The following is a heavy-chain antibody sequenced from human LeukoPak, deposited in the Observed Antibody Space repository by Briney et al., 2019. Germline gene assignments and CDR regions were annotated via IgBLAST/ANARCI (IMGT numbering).Heavy chain of an antibody. CDR1: GFTFGDYA. Sequence: GGSLRLSCTASGFTFGDYAMSWVRQAPGKGLEWVGFIRSKAYGGTIEYAASVKGRFTISRDDSKSIAYLQMNSLKTEDTAVYYCTRGPAAMGYFDYWGQGTLVTVSS. CDR3: TRGPAAMGYFDY. J-gene: IGHJ4*02. D-gene: IGHD2-2*01. CDR2: IRSKAYGGTI. V-gene: IGHV3-49*04.